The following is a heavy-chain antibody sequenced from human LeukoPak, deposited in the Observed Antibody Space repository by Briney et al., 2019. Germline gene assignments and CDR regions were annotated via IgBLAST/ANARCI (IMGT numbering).Heavy chain of an antibody. D-gene: IGHD3-3*01. V-gene: IGHV3-23*01. CDR1: GFTLSSYA. Sequence: QTGGSLRLSCVASGFTLSSYAVSWVRQAPGKGLQWVSSLGISGDYAWYAGSVKGRFTISRDSSKNTLYPQMSSLRAEDTAFYYCVKRERFLEQPPYWGQGTLVTVSS. CDR3: VKRERFLEQPPY. J-gene: IGHJ4*02. CDR2: LGISGDYA.